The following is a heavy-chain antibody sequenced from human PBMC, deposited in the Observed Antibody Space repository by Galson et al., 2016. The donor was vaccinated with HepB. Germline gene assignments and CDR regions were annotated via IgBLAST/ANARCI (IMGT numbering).Heavy chain of an antibody. D-gene: IGHD2-15*01. CDR1: EFTFSYYA. Sequence: SLRLSCAASEFTFSYYAMHWVRQAPGEGLEYVSGITSNERSTYYADFVKGRFSISRDNSKNTLYLQMISLRPEDTAVYYCVTLGFCFGGNCNPLYTWGQGTLVTVSS. V-gene: IGHV3-64D*06. CDR2: ITSNERST. CDR3: VTLGFCFGGNCNPLYT. J-gene: IGHJ4*02.